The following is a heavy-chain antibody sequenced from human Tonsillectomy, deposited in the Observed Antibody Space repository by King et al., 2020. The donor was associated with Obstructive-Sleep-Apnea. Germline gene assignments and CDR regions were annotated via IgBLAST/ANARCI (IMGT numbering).Heavy chain of an antibody. J-gene: IGHJ4*02. CDR3: ARAQQLLTDFDY. CDR1: GFTFSSYA. V-gene: IGHV3-30*04. D-gene: IGHD1-1*01. Sequence: VRLVESGGGVVQPGRSLRLSCAASGFTFSSYAMHWVRQAPGRGLEWVAVISYDGSDKYYADSVKGRLTISRDNSRNTLFLQMTGLRTEDTAVYYCARAQQLLTDFDYWGQGTLVTVSS. CDR2: ISYDGSDK.